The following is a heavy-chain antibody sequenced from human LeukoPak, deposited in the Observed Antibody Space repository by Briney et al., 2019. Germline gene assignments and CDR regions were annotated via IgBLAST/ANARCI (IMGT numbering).Heavy chain of an antibody. CDR3: ARAGRAAAGPFDI. Sequence: ASVKVSCKASGYTFTGYYMHWVRQAPGQGLEWMGWINPNSGGTNYAQKFQGRATMTRDTSISTAYMELSRLRSDDTAVYYCARAGRAAAGPFDIWGQGTMVTVSS. J-gene: IGHJ3*02. CDR2: INPNSGGT. D-gene: IGHD6-13*01. CDR1: GYTFTGYY. V-gene: IGHV1-2*02.